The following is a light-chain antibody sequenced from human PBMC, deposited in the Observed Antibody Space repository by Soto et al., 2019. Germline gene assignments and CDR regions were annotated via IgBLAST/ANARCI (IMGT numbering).Light chain of an antibody. CDR3: QRYGNSPAFT. Sequence: EIVLTQSPDTLSLSPGEGVTLSCRASQCVLSNYLAWYQQKPGLPPRLLIHGASIRAAGIPDRFSGSGFGTDFTLTISRLEPEDFAIYYCQRYGNSPAFTFGQGTKLEIK. V-gene: IGKV3-20*01. J-gene: IGKJ2*01. CDR1: QCVLSNY. CDR2: GAS.